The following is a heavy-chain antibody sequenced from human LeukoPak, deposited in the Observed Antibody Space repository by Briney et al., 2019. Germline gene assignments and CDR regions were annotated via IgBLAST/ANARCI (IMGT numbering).Heavy chain of an antibody. Sequence: GGSLRLSCVASGVTFSNNVMNWVRQAPGKGLEWVSYISSRSGTIYYADSVKGRFTISRDNAKNSVYLQMNSLRAEDTAVYYCARDGETYKWFDLWGQGTQLTVSS. J-gene: IGHJ4*02. CDR3: ARDGETYKWFDL. D-gene: IGHD3-10*01. CDR2: ISSRSGTI. V-gene: IGHV3-48*04. CDR1: GVTFSNNV.